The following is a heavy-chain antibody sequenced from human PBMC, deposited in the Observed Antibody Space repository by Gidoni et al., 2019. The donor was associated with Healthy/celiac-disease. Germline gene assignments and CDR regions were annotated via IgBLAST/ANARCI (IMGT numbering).Heavy chain of an antibody. CDR2: TSAYNGNK. J-gene: IGHJ4*02. D-gene: IGHD3-22*01. Sequence: QVHLVQSGAEVNMPGASVPVSCKASRYTFTSYGISWVRQAPGQGREWMGWTSAYNGNKNYAQKLQGRVTMTTDTATSTAYMELRSLRAEDTDVYYCARDRGGDYYDSSGYYWGQGTLVTVSS. CDR3: ARDRGGDYYDSSGYY. CDR1: RYTFTSYG. V-gene: IGHV1-18*01.